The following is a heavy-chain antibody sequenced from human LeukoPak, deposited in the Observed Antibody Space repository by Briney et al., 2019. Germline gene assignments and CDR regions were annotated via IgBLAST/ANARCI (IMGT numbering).Heavy chain of an antibody. J-gene: IGHJ4*02. V-gene: IGHV3-21*01. CDR3: ARDLFDY. CDR2: ISTSSAHI. CDR1: GFTFSSAW. Sequence: GGSLRLSCAASGFTFSSAWMTWVRQAPGKGLEWVSSISTSSAHIYYADSVKARFTMSRENAKNSLYLQMDSLRAEDTAVYYCARDLFDYWGQGTLVTVSS.